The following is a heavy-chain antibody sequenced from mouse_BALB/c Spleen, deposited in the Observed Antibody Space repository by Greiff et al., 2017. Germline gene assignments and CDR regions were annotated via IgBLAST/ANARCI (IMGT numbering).Heavy chain of an antibody. J-gene: IGHJ1*01. CDR1: GYTFTSYW. D-gene: IGHD2-4*01. V-gene: IGHV1-7*01. CDR3: ARGAYYDYDEGYWYFDV. Sequence: VQLQQSGAELAKPGASVKMSCKASGYTFTSYWMHWVKQRPGQGLEWIGYINPSTGYTEYNQKFKDKATLTADKSSSTAYMQLSSLTSEDSAVYYCARGAYYDYDEGYWYFDVWGAGTTVTVSS. CDR2: INPSTGYT.